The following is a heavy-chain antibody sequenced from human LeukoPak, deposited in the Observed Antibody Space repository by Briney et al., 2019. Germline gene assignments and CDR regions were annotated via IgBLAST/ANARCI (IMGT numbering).Heavy chain of an antibody. V-gene: IGHV4-61*02. CDR2: ISASGTT. D-gene: IGHD1-1*01. CDR3: ARDISRWNELDS. CDR1: GGSISSGNYY. J-gene: IGHJ4*02. Sequence: SETLSLTCTVSGGSISSGNYYWSWIRQPAGKGLEWVGRISASGTTDYNPSLKSRVTISVGTSKNQFSLKLSSVTAADTSVYYCARDISRWNELDSWGQGTVVTVSS.